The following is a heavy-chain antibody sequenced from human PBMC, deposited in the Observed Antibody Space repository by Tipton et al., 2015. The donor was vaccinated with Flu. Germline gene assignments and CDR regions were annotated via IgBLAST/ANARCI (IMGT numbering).Heavy chain of an antibody. D-gene: IGHD6-13*01. Sequence: TLSLTCTVSGGSIGGYYWSWIRQPPGKGLEWIGYFYYSGITNYNPSLKSRVTMSLDRSKNQFSLKLSSVTAADTAVYYCARRSTAGPYNWFDPWGQGTLVTVSS. CDR3: ARRSTAGPYNWFDP. CDR2: FYYSGIT. CDR1: GGSIGGYY. V-gene: IGHV4-59*12. J-gene: IGHJ5*02.